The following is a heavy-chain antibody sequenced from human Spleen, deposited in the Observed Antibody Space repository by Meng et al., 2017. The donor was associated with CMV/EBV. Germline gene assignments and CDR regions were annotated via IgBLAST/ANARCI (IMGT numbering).Heavy chain of an antibody. CDR1: GYTFTGYY. D-gene: IGHD2-2*01. Sequence: ASVKVSCKASGYTFTGYYIQWVRQAPGQGLEWMGWMNPTSGSAYYAQKFQGRVTMTRDTSFSTAYMELRRLTSDDTAVYYCASPIILVPAVVDYYYGVDVWGRGTTVTVSS. CDR2: MNPTSGSA. J-gene: IGHJ6*02. V-gene: IGHV1-2*02. CDR3: ASPIILVPAVVDYYYGVDV.